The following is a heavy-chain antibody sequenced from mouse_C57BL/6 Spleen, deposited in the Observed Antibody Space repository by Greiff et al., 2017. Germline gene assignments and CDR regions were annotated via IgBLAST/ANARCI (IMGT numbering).Heavy chain of an antibody. Sequence: EVNLVESGGGLVKPGGSLKLSCAASGFTFSSYAMSWVRQTPEKRLEWVATISDGGSYTYYPDNVKGRFTISRANAKNNLYLQLSHLKSEDTAMYYCARDPTGGYYFDYWGQGTTLTVSS. CDR3: ARDPTGGYYFDY. CDR2: ISDGGSYT. J-gene: IGHJ2*01. V-gene: IGHV5-4*01. CDR1: GFTFSSYA.